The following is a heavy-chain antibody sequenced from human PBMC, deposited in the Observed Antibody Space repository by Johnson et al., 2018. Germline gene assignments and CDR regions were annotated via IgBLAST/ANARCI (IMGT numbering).Heavy chain of an antibody. Sequence: VQLQESGGGLVQPGGSLRLSCAASGFTFSSYWMHWVRQAPGKGLVWVSRINSDGSSTSYADSVKGRFTISRDNAKNPLYLQMNSLRAEDTAVYYCASDKVLRYPYYYMDVWGKGTTVTVSS. D-gene: IGHD3-9*01. CDR1: GFTFSSYW. CDR3: ASDKVLRYPYYYMDV. J-gene: IGHJ6*03. V-gene: IGHV3-74*01. CDR2: INSDGSST.